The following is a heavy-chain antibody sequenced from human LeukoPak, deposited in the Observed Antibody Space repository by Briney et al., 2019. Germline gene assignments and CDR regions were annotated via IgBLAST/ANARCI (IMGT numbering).Heavy chain of an antibody. V-gene: IGHV1-69*06. J-gene: IGHJ6*03. Sequence: GASVKVSCKASGGTFSSYAISWVRQAPGQGLEWMGGIIPIFGTANYAQKFQGRVTITADKSTSTAYMELSGLRSEDTAVYYCARGVKALLWFGESYYYYYMDVWGKGTTVTISS. CDR2: IIPIFGTA. D-gene: IGHD3-10*01. CDR3: ARGVKALLWFGESYYYYYMDV. CDR1: GGTFSSYA.